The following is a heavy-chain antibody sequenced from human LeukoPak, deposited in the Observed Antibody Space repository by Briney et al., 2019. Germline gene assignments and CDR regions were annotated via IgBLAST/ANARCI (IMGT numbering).Heavy chain of an antibody. J-gene: IGHJ3*02. Sequence: GGSLRLSCEASGFTFSSYSMNWVRQAPGKGLEWVSSISSSSSYIYYAGSVKGRFTISRDNAKNALYLQMNSLRAEDTAVYYCVREGGGWRGDAFDIWGQGTMVTVSS. CDR1: GFTFSSYS. CDR2: ISSSSSYI. D-gene: IGHD6-19*01. CDR3: VREGGGWRGDAFDI. V-gene: IGHV3-21*01.